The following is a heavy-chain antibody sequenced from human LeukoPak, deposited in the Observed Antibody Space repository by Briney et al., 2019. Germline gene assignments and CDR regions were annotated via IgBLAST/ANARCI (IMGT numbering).Heavy chain of an antibody. D-gene: IGHD3-22*01. J-gene: IGHJ4*02. CDR2: ISSSGSTI. V-gene: IGHV3-48*04. Sequence: GGSLRLSCAASGFTFNTYSMNWVRQAPGKGLEWVSYISSSGSTIYYADSVKGRFTISRDNAKNSLYLQMNSLRAEDTAVYYCARGSYYDSSGYYSHHYYWGQGTLVTVSS. CDR3: ARGSYYDSSGYYSHHYY. CDR1: GFTFNTYS.